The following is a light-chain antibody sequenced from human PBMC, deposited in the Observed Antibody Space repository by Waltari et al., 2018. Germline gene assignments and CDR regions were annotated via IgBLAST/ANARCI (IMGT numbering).Light chain of an antibody. V-gene: IGKV1-5*03. J-gene: IGKJ4*01. Sequence: DIQMTPSPSTLSASVGDRVTLTCRASQSIENWLAWYQQKPGQAPKVIIYKSSTSDSGVPSRFSGSGFGTEFTLTISSLQPDDFATYYCQQYHSDFLTFGGGTKVEI. CDR1: QSIENW. CDR3: QQYHSDFLT. CDR2: KSS.